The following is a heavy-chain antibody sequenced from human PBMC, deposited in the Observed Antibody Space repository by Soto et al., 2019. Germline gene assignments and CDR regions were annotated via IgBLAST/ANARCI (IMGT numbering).Heavy chain of an antibody. CDR1: GYHFTNYY. D-gene: IGHD6-19*01. Sequence: GASVKVAFQPSGYHFTNYYIDCVRHAPGQGLEWMGLIYPSGSSTSYTQKFQGRVTMTRDTSTSTVHMELSSLRAEDTAVYYCARGIAVAINAGIDSWGQGTMVTVSP. J-gene: IGHJ4*02. CDR3: ARGIAVAINAGIDS. V-gene: IGHV1-46*01. CDR2: IYPSGSST.